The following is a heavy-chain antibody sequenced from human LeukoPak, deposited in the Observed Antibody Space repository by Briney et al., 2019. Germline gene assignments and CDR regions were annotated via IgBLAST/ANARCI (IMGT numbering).Heavy chain of an antibody. CDR3: ARGGTFVSDY. D-gene: IGHD1-1*01. CDR2: IKEDGSEK. CDR1: GFTLSTYA. J-gene: IGHJ4*02. V-gene: IGHV3-7*01. Sequence: GESLRLSCAASGFTLSTYAVSWVRQAPGKGLEWVANIKEDGSEKYYVDSMKGRFTVSRDNAKNSLYLQMDSLRAEDTAVYYCARGGTFVSDYWGQGTLVTVSS.